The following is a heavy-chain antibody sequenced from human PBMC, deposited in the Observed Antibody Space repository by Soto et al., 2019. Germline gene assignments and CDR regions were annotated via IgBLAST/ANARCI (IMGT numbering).Heavy chain of an antibody. CDR1: GGSISSGNYF. CDR2: TYYSGIT. CDR3: ARGGDNGFDY. V-gene: IGHV4-31*03. Sequence: SETLSLTYTVSGGSISSGNYFWNWIRQQPGKGLEWIAFTYYSGITYYNLSLKSRLTISLDTSENQFSLTLSSVTAADTAVYYCARGGDNGFDYWGQGIMVTVSS. D-gene: IGHD4-17*01. J-gene: IGHJ4*02.